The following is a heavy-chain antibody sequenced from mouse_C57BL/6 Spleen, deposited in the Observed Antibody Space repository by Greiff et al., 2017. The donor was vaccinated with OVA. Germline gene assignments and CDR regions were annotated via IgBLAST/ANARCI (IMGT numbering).Heavy chain of an antibody. J-gene: IGHJ3*01. Sequence: EVKLMESGGGLVKPGGSLKLSCAASGFTFSSYTMSWVRQTPEKRLEWVATISGGGGNTYYPDSVKGRFTISRDNAKNTLYLQMSSLRSEDTALYYCARHIYYDYSWFAYWGQGTLVTVSA. V-gene: IGHV5-9*01. D-gene: IGHD2-4*01. CDR3: ARHIYYDYSWFAY. CDR2: ISGGGGNT. CDR1: GFTFSSYT.